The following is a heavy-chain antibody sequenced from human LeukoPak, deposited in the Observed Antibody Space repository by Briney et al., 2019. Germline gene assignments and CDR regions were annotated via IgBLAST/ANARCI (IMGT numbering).Heavy chain of an antibody. CDR2: INHSGST. CDR3: ARGHYYDSSGLNY. CDR1: GGSISGYY. Sequence: SETLSLTCSVSGGSISGYYWSWIRQPPGKGLEWIGEINHSGSTNYNPSLKSRVTISVDTSKNQFSLKLSSVTAADTAVYYCARGHYYDSSGLNYWGQGTLVTVSS. J-gene: IGHJ4*02. D-gene: IGHD3-22*01. V-gene: IGHV4-34*01.